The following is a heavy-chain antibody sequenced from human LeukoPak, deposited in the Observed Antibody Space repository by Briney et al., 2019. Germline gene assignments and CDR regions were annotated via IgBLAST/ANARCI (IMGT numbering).Heavy chain of an antibody. V-gene: IGHV1-18*01. J-gene: IGHJ4*02. D-gene: IGHD2-2*01. CDR3: ARGEVSASLYYFDF. CDR1: GYTFTTYG. CDR2: VSGYTGNT. Sequence: ASVTVSCKTSGYTFTTYGVSWVRQAPGQGLEWIGWVSGYTGNTNYAERLQGRVTMTTDTSTTTVYMELTSLRSDDTAVYYCARGEVSASLYYFDFWGQRTLVTVS.